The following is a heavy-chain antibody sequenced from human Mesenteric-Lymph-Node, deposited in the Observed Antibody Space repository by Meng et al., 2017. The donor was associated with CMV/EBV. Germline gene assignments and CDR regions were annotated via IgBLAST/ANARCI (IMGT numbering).Heavy chain of an antibody. J-gene: IGHJ4*02. V-gene: IGHV3-30*04. CDR1: GLTFSDYP. D-gene: IGHD6-19*01. CDR3: ARLQWLVKYFDS. CDR2: ISDDGSNK. Sequence: GGSLRLSCAASGLTFSDYPMHWVRQAPGKGLEWVAAISDDGSNKYYADSVKGRFTISRDNSKNTVYLPMSSLRPEDTAVYYCARLQWLVKYFDSWGQGTLVTVSS.